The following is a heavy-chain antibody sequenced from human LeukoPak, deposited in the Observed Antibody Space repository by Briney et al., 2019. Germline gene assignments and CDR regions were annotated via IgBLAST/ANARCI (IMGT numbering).Heavy chain of an antibody. V-gene: IGHV3-21*01. CDR2: ISSSSSYI. J-gene: IGHJ4*02. D-gene: IGHD2-2*01. CDR1: GFTFSSYS. CDR3: ARGFRYCSSTSCHALDY. Sequence: PGGSLRLSCAASGFTFSSYSMNWVRQAPGKGLEWVSSISSSSSYIYYADSVKGRFTISRDNAKNSLYLQMNSLRAEDTAVYYCARGFRYCSSTSCHALDYWGQGTLVTVSS.